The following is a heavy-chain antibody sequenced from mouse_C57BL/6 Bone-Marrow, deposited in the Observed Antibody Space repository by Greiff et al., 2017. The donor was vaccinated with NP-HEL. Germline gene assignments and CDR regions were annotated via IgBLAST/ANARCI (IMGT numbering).Heavy chain of an antibody. CDR2: ISDGGSYT. Sequence: EVQGVESGGGLVKPGGSLKLSCAASGYTFSSYAMSWVRQTPEKRLEWVATISDGGSYTYYPDNVKGRFTISRDNAKTNLYLQMSHLKSEDTAMYCGGRDVTGGFEYGGQGTLVTVSA. CDR3: GRDVTGGFEY. CDR1: GYTFSSYA. J-gene: IGHJ3*01. D-gene: IGHD2-13*01. V-gene: IGHV5-4*01.